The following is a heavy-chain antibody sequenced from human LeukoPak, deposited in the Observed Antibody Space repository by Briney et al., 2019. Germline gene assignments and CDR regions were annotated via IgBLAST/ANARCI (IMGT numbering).Heavy chain of an antibody. D-gene: IGHD6-19*01. CDR2: ISGSGGST. J-gene: IGHJ4*02. CDR3: AKVKMGGEWYSGGFFDY. V-gene: IGHV3-23*01. CDR1: GFTFSSYA. Sequence: GGSLRLSCAASGFTFSSYATSWVRQAPGKGLEWVSAISGSGGSTYYADSVKGRFTISRDNSKNTLYLQMNSLRAEDTAVYYCAKVKMGGEWYSGGFFDYWGQGTLVTVSS.